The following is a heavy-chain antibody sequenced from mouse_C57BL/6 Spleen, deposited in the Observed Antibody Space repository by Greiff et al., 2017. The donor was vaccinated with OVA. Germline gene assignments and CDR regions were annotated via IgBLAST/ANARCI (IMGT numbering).Heavy chain of an antibody. Sequence: EVQLQQSGAELVRPGASVKLSCTASGFNIKDDYMHWVKQRPEQGLEWIGWIDPENGDTEYASKFQGKATIPADTSSNTAYLQLSSLTSEDTAVYYCTRLLRVDYWGQGTTLTVSS. J-gene: IGHJ2*01. V-gene: IGHV14-4*01. D-gene: IGHD1-1*01. CDR1: GFNIKDDY. CDR2: IDPENGDT. CDR3: TRLLRVDY.